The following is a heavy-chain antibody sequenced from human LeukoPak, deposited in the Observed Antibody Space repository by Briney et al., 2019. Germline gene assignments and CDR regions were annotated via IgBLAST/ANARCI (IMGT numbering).Heavy chain of an antibody. Sequence: PGGSLRLSCAASGFTFSSYSMNWVRQAPGKGLEWVSSISSSSSYIYYADSVKGRFTISRDNAKNSLYLQMNSLRAEDTAVYYCAREAGDLAPFDYWGQGTLVTVS. CDR1: GFTFSSYS. V-gene: IGHV3-21*01. J-gene: IGHJ4*02. CDR2: ISSSSSYI. D-gene: IGHD2-21*02. CDR3: AREAGDLAPFDY.